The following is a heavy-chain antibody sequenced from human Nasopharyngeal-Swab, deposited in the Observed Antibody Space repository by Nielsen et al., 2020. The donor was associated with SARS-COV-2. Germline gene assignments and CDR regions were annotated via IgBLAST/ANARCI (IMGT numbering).Heavy chain of an antibody. Sequence: GSPRLSCTVSGGSISSYYWSWIRQPPGKGLEWIGYIYYSGSTNYNPSLESRVTISVDTSKNQFSLKLSSVTAADTAVYYCARAWNDSAFDIWGQGTMVTVSS. CDR3: ARAWNDSAFDI. V-gene: IGHV4-59*01. J-gene: IGHJ3*02. D-gene: IGHD1-1*01. CDR2: IYYSGST. CDR1: GGSISSYY.